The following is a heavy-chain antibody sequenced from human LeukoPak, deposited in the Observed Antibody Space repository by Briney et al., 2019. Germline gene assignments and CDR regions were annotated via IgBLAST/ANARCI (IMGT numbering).Heavy chain of an antibody. CDR1: GFTFTSFA. D-gene: IGHD3-16*02. CDR2: IIGSGGTT. Sequence: GGSLRLSCVASGFTFTSFAISWARHPPGKWLEWVSAIIGSGGTTYYAESVEGRFTISRDPSKSTLHLQMDSLRAEDWAVYYCAKDLRELSLYYYFDYWGQGTLVTVSS. CDR3: AKDLRELSLYYYFDY. J-gene: IGHJ4*02. V-gene: IGHV3-23*01.